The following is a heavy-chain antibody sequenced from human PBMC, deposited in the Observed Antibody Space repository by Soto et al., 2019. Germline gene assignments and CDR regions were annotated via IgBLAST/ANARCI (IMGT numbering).Heavy chain of an antibody. D-gene: IGHD3-9*01. J-gene: IGHJ6*02. CDR2: LSGSGIST. CDR3: ARECGVDRLCYYYGMDV. Sequence: PGGSLRLSCAASGFTFSSYAMSWVRQAPGKGLEWVSALSGSGISTYYADTVKSRFTISRDNSKNTLYLQMNSLRAEDTAVYYCARECGVDRLCYYYGMDVWGQGTTVTVSS. CDR1: GFTFSSYA. V-gene: IGHV3-23*01.